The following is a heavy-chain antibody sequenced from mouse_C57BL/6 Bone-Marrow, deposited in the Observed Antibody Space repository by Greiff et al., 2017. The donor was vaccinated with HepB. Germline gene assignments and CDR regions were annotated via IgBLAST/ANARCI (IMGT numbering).Heavy chain of an antibody. CDR3: ARYLSGV. J-gene: IGHJ1*03. CDR1: GFTFSDYG. D-gene: IGHD1-1*01. CDR2: ISSGSSTI. V-gene: IGHV5-17*01. Sequence: EVKVVESGGGLVKPGGSLKLSCAASGFTFSDYGLHWVRQAPEKGLEWVAYISSGSSTIYYADTVKGRFTISRDNAKNTLFLQMTSLRSEDTAMYYCARYLSGVWGTGTTVTVSS.